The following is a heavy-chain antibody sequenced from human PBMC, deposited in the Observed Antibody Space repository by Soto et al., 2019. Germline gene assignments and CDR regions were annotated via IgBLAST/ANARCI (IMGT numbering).Heavy chain of an antibody. D-gene: IGHD4-17*01. J-gene: IGHJ4*02. Sequence: QVQLVESGGGVVQPGRSLRLSCAASGFTFSSYGMHWVRQAPGKGLEWVAVIWYDGSNKYYADSVKGRFTISRDNSKNTLYLQMNSRRAEDTAVYYCARDRGTTVTTFGYWGQGTLVTVSS. CDR1: GFTFSSYG. CDR3: ARDRGTTVTTFGY. V-gene: IGHV3-33*01. CDR2: IWYDGSNK.